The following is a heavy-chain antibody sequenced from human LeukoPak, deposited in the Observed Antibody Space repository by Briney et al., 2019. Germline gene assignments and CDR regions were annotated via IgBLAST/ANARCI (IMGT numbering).Heavy chain of an antibody. Sequence: GGSLRLSCAASGFTFSIYSMNWVRQAPGKGLEWVSSISSSSSYIYYADSVKGRFTISRDNAKNSLYLQMNSLRAEDTAVYYCARDYGDYVFDYWGQGTLVTVSS. J-gene: IGHJ4*02. V-gene: IGHV3-21*01. CDR3: ARDYGDYVFDY. CDR1: GFTFSIYS. CDR2: ISSSSSYI. D-gene: IGHD4-17*01.